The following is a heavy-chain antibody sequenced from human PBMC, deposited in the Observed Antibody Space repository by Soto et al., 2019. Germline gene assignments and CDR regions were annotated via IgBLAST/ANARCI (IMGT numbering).Heavy chain of an antibody. Sequence: GASVKVSCKASGYTFTGYYMHWVRQAPGQGLEWMGWINPNSGGTNYAQKFQGWVTMTRDTSISTAYMELSRLRSDDTAVYYSAREDCSSTSCPTRGALDVWGKGTTVTVSS. D-gene: IGHD2-2*01. CDR1: GYTFTGYY. J-gene: IGHJ6*04. V-gene: IGHV1-2*04. CDR3: AREDCSSTSCPTRGALDV. CDR2: INPNSGGT.